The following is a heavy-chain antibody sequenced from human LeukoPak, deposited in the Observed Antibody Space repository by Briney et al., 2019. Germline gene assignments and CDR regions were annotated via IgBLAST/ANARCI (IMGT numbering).Heavy chain of an antibody. J-gene: IGHJ3*02. Sequence: PGGSLRLSCAASGFTFSSSWMYWVRQAPGKGLVWVSRINNDGTTTTDADSVKGRFTISRDNAKNSLYLQMNSLRAEDTAVYYCARDIGSMAAAEGDDAFDIWGQGTMVTVSS. D-gene: IGHD6-13*01. CDR2: INNDGTTT. CDR3: ARDIGSMAAAEGDDAFDI. V-gene: IGHV3-74*01. CDR1: GFTFSSSW.